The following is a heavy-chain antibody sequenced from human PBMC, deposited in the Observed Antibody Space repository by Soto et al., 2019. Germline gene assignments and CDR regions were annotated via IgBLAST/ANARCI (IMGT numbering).Heavy chain of an antibody. J-gene: IGHJ5*02. D-gene: IGHD2-21*01. CDR1: GFVSNDYD. CDR3: SRGIKGGLDA. CDR2: ISYDGTKK. V-gene: IGHV3-30*03. Sequence: QVQLAESGGGVVQPGRSLGLSCATSGFVSNDYDIHWVRQAPGKGLAWLASISYDGTKKYYAESVKGRFTISRDNSKNTLSLQLNSLGAEDTAVYYCSRGIKGGLDAWGPGTLVTVSS.